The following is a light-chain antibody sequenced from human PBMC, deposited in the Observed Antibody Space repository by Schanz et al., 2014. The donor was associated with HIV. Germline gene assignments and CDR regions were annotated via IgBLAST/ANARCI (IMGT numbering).Light chain of an antibody. J-gene: IGKJ1*01. V-gene: IGKV3-15*01. CDR2: GAS. CDR1: QSVTSN. CDR3: QQYNNWPRR. Sequence: ETVLTQSPVTLSLSPGERATLSCRASQSVTSNYLAWYQQRPGQAPRLLIYGASTRATGIPARFSGSGSGTEFTLTISSLQSEDFAVYYCQQYNNWPRRFGQGTKVEIK.